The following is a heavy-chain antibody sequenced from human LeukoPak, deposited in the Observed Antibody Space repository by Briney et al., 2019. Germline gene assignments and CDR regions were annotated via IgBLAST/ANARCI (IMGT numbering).Heavy chain of an antibody. CDR3: ARVAYYYDSSGYWDFDY. V-gene: IGHV3-30*04. D-gene: IGHD3-22*01. Sequence: PGGSLRLSCAASGFTFSSYVMHWVRQAPGKGLEWVAIISYDGSNEYYADSVKGRFTISRDNAKNSLYLQMNSLRAEDTAVYYCARVAYYYDSSGYWDFDYWGQGTLVTVSS. J-gene: IGHJ4*02. CDR1: GFTFSSYV. CDR2: ISYDGSNE.